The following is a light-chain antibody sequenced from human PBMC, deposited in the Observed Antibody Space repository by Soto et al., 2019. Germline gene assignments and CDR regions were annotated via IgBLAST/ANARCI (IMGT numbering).Light chain of an antibody. J-gene: IGLJ1*01. CDR1: SSGVGGFNY. Sequence: QSVLTQPPSASGSPGQSVTISCSGTSSGVGGFNYVSWYQQHPGKAPKLIIYEAGNRPSGISNRFSGSKSGNTASLTISGPQADDEADYYCSSYTRSSTLIIFGSGTKVTVL. CDR3: SSYTRSSTLII. CDR2: EAG. V-gene: IGLV2-14*01.